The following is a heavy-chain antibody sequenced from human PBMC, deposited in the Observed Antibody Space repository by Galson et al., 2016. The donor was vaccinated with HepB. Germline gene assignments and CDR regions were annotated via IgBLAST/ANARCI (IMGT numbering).Heavy chain of an antibody. CDR2: IYISGST. D-gene: IGHD5-12*01. J-gene: IGHJ4*02. Sequence: LSLTCSVSGVSISSYYWNWIRQTAGKGLEWIGRIYISGSTNYNPSLKSRVPMSLDTSKNQFSLNLESVTAADTAVYYCARAGGFDYHFENWGQGILVTVSS. CDR3: ARAGGFDYHFEN. V-gene: IGHV4-4*07. CDR1: GVSISSYY.